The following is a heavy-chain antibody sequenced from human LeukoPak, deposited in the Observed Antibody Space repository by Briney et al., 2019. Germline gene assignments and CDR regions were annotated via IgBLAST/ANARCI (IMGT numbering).Heavy chain of an antibody. CDR2: ISGSGGST. CDR3: ARGGATIFGVVILLDY. Sequence: GGSLRLSCAASGFTFSSDAMSWVRQAPGKGLEWVSAISGSGGSTYYADSVKGRFTISRDNSKNTLYLQMNSLRAEDTAVYYCARGGATIFGVVILLDYWGQGTLVTVSS. J-gene: IGHJ4*02. CDR1: GFTFSSDA. V-gene: IGHV3-23*01. D-gene: IGHD3-3*01.